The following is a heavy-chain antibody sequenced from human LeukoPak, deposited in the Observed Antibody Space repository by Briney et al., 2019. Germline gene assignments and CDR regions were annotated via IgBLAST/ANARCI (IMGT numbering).Heavy chain of an antibody. CDR3: ARGVPDIVVVPAAISNPGFDP. Sequence: MSSETLSLTCAVYGGSFSGYYWSWIRQPPGKGLEWIGEINHSGSTNYNPSLKSRVTISVDTSKNQFSLKLSSVTAADTAVYYCARGVPDIVVVPAAISNPGFDPWGQGTLVTVSS. CDR2: INHSGST. J-gene: IGHJ5*02. CDR1: GGSFSGYY. V-gene: IGHV4-34*01. D-gene: IGHD2-2*01.